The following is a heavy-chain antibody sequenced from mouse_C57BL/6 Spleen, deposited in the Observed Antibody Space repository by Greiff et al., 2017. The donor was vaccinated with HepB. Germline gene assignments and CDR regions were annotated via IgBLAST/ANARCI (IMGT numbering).Heavy chain of an antibody. J-gene: IGHJ1*01. Sequence: VQLKESGAELVKPGASVKLSCTASGFNIKDYYMHWVKQRTEQGLEWIGRIDPEDGETKHAPKFQGKATITADTSSNTAYLQLSSLTSEDTAVYYCALIYYGNPWYFDVWGPGTTVTVSS. V-gene: IGHV14-2*01. D-gene: IGHD2-1*01. CDR3: ALIYYGNPWYFDV. CDR2: IDPEDGET. CDR1: GFNIKDYY.